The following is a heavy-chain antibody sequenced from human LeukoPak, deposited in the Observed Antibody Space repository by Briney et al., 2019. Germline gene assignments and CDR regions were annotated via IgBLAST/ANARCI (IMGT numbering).Heavy chain of an antibody. D-gene: IGHD3-3*01. J-gene: IGHJ6*03. CDR1: GFTVSSNY. V-gene: IGHV3-66*02. CDR2: IYSGGST. CDR3: ARDRYTIFGVVTPDMDV. Sequence: GGSLRLSCAASGFTVSSNYMSWVRQAPGKGLEGVSVIYSGGSTYYADSVKGRFTISRDNSKNTLYLQMNSLRAEDTAVYYCARDRYTIFGVVTPDMDVWGKGTTVTVSS.